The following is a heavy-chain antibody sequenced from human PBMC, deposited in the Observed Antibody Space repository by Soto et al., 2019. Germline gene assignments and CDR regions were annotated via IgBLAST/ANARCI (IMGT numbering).Heavy chain of an antibody. D-gene: IGHD1-1*01. CDR3: ANRHTTVHGHGNYFDF. V-gene: IGHV3-23*01. CDR2: ISGSGGST. Sequence: GGSLRLSCAASGFTFSSYAMSWVRQAPGKGLEWVSAISGSGGSTYYADSVKGRFTISRENSENTLYLQMNSLRAEDTAVYYCANRHTTVHGHGNYFDFWGLGTLVTVSS. CDR1: GFTFSSYA. J-gene: IGHJ4*02.